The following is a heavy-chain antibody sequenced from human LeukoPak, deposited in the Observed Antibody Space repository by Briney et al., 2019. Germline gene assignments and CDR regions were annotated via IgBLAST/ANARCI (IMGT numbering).Heavy chain of an antibody. V-gene: IGHV3-23*01. CDR3: ARGARYRYYYGMDV. CDR1: GFTFSSYA. CDR2: ISGSGGST. J-gene: IGHJ6*02. D-gene: IGHD2-2*02. Sequence: PGGSLRLSCAASGFTFSSYAMSCVRQAPGKGLEGGSAISGSGGSTYYADSVKGRFTISRDNAKNTLYLQMNSLRAEDTAVYYCARGARYRYYYGMDVWGQGTTVTVSS.